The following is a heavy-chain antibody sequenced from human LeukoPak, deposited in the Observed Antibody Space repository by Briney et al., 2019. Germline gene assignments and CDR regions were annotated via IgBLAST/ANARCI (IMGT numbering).Heavy chain of an antibody. Sequence: PGGSLRLSCAASGFSFSTYSMNWVRQAPGKGLEWVSTISSSSAYINQADSVKGRFTISRDNAKNSLYLQMDSLRAEDSAVYYCAKDPGYSIGWYASWGQGALVTVSS. V-gene: IGHV3-21*01. J-gene: IGHJ5*02. CDR2: ISSSSAYI. D-gene: IGHD6-19*01. CDR3: AKDPGYSIGWYAS. CDR1: GFSFSTYS.